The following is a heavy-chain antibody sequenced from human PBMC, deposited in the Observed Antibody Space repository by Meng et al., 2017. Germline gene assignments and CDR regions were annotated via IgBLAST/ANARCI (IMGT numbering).Heavy chain of an antibody. D-gene: IGHD6-19*01. V-gene: IGHV1-18*01. CDR3: ARGGIAVAIDY. CDR2: ISAYNLNA. CDR1: GYTVTSYG. J-gene: IGHJ4*02. Sequence: QVQLMRWGAGVKQPAASVKAACKASGYTVTSYGIGVVRQAPGQGLEWMGLISAYNLNANYAQKLQGRVTMTTDTSTSTAYMELRSLRSDDTAVYYCARGGIAVAIDYWGQGTLVTVSS.